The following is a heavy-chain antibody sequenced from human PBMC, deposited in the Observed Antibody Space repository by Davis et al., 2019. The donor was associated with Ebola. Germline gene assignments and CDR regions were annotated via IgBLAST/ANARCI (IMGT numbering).Heavy chain of an antibody. CDR3: ARLYAYYSHMDV. Sequence: PGGSLRLSCVASGFTFDDYGMSWVRQAPGKGLEWVSGINWNGGSTTYADSVKGRFTISRDNAKNSLYLQMNSLRDEDTAVYYCARLYAYYSHMDVWGKGTTVTVPS. J-gene: IGHJ6*03. D-gene: IGHD3-16*01. V-gene: IGHV3-20*04. CDR2: INWNGGST. CDR1: GFTFDDYG.